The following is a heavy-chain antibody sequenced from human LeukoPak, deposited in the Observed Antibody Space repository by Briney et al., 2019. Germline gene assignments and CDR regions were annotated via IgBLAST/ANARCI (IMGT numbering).Heavy chain of an antibody. J-gene: IGHJ4*02. CDR3: ARDRSERRDGQGLDY. V-gene: IGHV3-21*01. CDR2: ISSSSSYI. CDR1: GFTFSSYS. D-gene: IGHD1-1*01. Sequence: GRSLRLSCAASGFTFSSYSMDWVRQAPGKGLEWVSSISSSSSYIYYADSVKGRFTISRDNAKNSLYLQMNSPRAVDTAVYYCARDRSERRDGQGLDYWGQGTLVTVSS.